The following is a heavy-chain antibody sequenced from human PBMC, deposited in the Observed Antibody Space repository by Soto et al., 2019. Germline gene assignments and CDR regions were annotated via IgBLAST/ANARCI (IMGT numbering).Heavy chain of an antibody. J-gene: IGHJ6*03. CDR3: ARHVKYYHYYYYMDV. CDR1: GGSISSSSYY. V-gene: IGHV4-39*01. Sequence: SETLSLTCTVSGGSISSSSYYWGWIRQPPGKGLEWIGSIYYSGSTYYNPSLKSRVTISVDTSKNQFSLKLSSVTAADTAVYYCARHVKYYHYYYYMDVWGKGTTVTVSS. CDR2: IYYSGST. D-gene: IGHD2-2*01.